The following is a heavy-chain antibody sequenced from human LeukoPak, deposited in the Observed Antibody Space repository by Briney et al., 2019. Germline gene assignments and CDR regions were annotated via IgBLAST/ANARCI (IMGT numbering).Heavy chain of an antibody. Sequence: GESLRISCKGSGYRFTTYWISWVRQTPGKGLEGMGKIDPTDSYTNYSPSFQDHVTLSTDKSTSTAYLQWSSLRASDTAIYYCARPSDSSGYFAFDIWGQGTMVTVSS. CDR2: IDPTDSYT. CDR1: GYRFTTYW. J-gene: IGHJ3*02. CDR3: ARPSDSSGYFAFDI. V-gene: IGHV5-10-1*01. D-gene: IGHD3-22*01.